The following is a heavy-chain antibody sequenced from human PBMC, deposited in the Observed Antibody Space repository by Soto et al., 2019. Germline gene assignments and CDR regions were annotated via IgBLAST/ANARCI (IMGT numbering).Heavy chain of an antibody. J-gene: IGHJ5*02. CDR2: IYYSGST. CDR3: ARRHAPPKNWFDP. CDR1: GGSISSYY. Sequence: QVQLQESGPGLVKPSETLSLTCTVSGGSISSYYWSWIRQPPGKGLEWIGYIYYSGSTNYNPSLKSRVXXSXDXXKNQFPLKLSSVTAADTAVYYCARRHAPPKNWFDPWGQGTLVTVSS. D-gene: IGHD2-8*01. V-gene: IGHV4-59*08.